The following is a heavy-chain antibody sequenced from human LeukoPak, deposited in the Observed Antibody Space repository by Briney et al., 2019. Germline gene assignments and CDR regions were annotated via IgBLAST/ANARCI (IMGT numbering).Heavy chain of an antibody. CDR2: IHSGGST. Sequence: ESGGSLRLSCEASGTRVSDNYMYWVRQAPGKGLEWVSLIHSGGSTYYADSVKGRFTISRDNAKNSLYLQMNSLRAEDTAVYYCARDSVLLWFGEPHDAFDVWGQGTMVTVSS. CDR1: GTRVSDNY. D-gene: IGHD3-10*01. V-gene: IGHV3-69-1*01. J-gene: IGHJ3*01. CDR3: ARDSVLLWFGEPHDAFDV.